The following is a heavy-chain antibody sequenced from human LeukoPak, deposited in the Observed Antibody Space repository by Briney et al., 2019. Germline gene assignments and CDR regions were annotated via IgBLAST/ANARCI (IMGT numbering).Heavy chain of an antibody. CDR3: ARLGYPSWSYYYYYYMDV. Sequence: GESLKISCKGSGYSFTSYWIGWVRQMPGKGLEWMGIIYPGDSDTRYSPSFQGQVTISADKSISTAYLQWSSLKASDTAMYYCARLGYPSWSYYYYYYMDVWGKGTTVTVSS. CDR1: GYSFTSYW. D-gene: IGHD6-13*01. V-gene: IGHV5-51*01. J-gene: IGHJ6*03. CDR2: IYPGDSDT.